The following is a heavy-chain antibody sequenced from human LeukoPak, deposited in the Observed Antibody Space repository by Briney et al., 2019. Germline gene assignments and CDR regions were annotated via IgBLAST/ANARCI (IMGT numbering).Heavy chain of an antibody. Sequence: KSSETLSLTSAVSGYSISSGYYWGWIRQPPGKGLEWVGSIYHSGSTYYNPSLKSRVTISVDTSKNQFSLKLSSVTAADTAVYYCARPLDDYVWGSYRFDAFDIWGQGTMVTVSS. V-gene: IGHV4-38-2*01. J-gene: IGHJ3*02. CDR1: GYSISSGYY. CDR3: ARPLDDYVWGSYRFDAFDI. D-gene: IGHD3-16*02. CDR2: IYHSGST.